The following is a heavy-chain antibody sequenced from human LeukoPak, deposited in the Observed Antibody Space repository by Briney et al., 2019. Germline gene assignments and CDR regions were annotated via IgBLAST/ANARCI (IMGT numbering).Heavy chain of an antibody. CDR1: GFPFSFYE. D-gene: IGHD3-22*01. Sequence: PGGSLRLSCAVSGFPFSFYEMHWVRQAPGKGLEWVSNIASSGTTIYYADSVRGRFSISRDNAKISLYLQMNSLRVEDTAVYYCALLVVASDFDYWGEGALVTVSS. CDR3: ALLVVASDFDY. V-gene: IGHV3-48*03. CDR2: IASSGTTI. J-gene: IGHJ4*02.